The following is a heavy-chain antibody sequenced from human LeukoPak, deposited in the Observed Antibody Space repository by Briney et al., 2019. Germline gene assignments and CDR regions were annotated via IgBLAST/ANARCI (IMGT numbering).Heavy chain of an antibody. CDR1: GYTFTGYY. CDR2: INPNSGGT. Sequence: ASVKVSCKASGYTFTGYYMHWVRQAPGQGLEWMGWINPNSGGTNYAQKFQGRVTMTRDTSISTAYMELSRLRSDDTAVYYCARVPLYYYDSSGYSPYFDHWGQGTLVTVSS. CDR3: ARVPLYYYDSSGYSPYFDH. V-gene: IGHV1-2*02. J-gene: IGHJ4*02. D-gene: IGHD3-22*01.